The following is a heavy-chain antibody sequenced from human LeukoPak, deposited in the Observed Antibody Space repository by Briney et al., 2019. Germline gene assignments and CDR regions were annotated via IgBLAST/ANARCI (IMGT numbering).Heavy chain of an antibody. V-gene: IGHV4-34*01. J-gene: IGHJ5*02. CDR2: INHSGST. CDR1: GGSFSGYY. Sequence: SETLSLTCAVSGGSFSGYYWSWSCQPPGEGVEWIGEINHSGSTSYNPSLQSRVTLSVDTSKNQFPLKLRSVTAADTAVYYCARGLRRRWFDPWGQGTLVTVSS. CDR3: ARGLRRRWFDP.